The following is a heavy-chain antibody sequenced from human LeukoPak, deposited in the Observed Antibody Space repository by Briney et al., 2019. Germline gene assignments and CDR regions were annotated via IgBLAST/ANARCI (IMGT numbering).Heavy chain of an antibody. Sequence: ASVKVSCKVSGYTLTQLPMHWVRQAPGKGLEWMGGFDPEDGETIYAQKFQGRVTMTEDTSTDTAYMELSSLRSEDTAVYYCATRLVLRFLEWPGPTNSWGQGTLVTVSS. CDR1: GYTLTQLP. J-gene: IGHJ4*02. V-gene: IGHV1-24*01. D-gene: IGHD3-3*01. CDR2: FDPEDGET. CDR3: ATRLVLRFLEWPGPTNS.